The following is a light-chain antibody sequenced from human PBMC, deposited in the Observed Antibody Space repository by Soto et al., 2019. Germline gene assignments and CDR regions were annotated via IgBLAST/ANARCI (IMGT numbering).Light chain of an antibody. J-gene: IGKJ2*01. CDR1: QSVSNN. CDR3: QQYKNWPPYT. V-gene: IGKV3-15*01. Sequence: DIVMTQSPATLSGFPGDRATLSCRSSQSVSNNLVWYQQKPGQAPRLLIYGASTRATGIPSRVSGSGSGTEFTLTISSLQSEDFAVYYCQQYKNWPPYTFGQGTKLEIK. CDR2: GAS.